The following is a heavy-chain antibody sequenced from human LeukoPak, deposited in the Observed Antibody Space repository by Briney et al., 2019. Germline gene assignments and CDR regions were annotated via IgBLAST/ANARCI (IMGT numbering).Heavy chain of an antibody. CDR2: ISYDGSNK. Sequence: GGSLRLSCAASGFTFTTYGIHWVRQAPGKGLEWVATISYDGSNKYYADSVKGRFTISRDTSKNTLYLQMNSLRAEDTAVYYCARDWYDNSDAFDIWGQGTMVTVSS. V-gene: IGHV3-30*03. CDR1: GFTFTTYG. D-gene: IGHD3-9*01. CDR3: ARDWYDNSDAFDI. J-gene: IGHJ3*02.